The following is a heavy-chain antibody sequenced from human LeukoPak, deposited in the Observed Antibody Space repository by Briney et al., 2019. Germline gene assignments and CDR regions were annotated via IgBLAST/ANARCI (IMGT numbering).Heavy chain of an antibody. Sequence: SETLSLTCTVSGGSISSYYWSWIRQPPGKGLEWIGNIYDSGSTNYNPSLKSRVTLSVDTSKNQFSRKLNSVTAADTAVYYCARNGYCSSTSCRYWYFDLWGRGTLVTVSS. CDR1: GGSISSYY. V-gene: IGHV4-59*01. D-gene: IGHD2-2*03. J-gene: IGHJ2*01. CDR3: ARNGYCSSTSCRYWYFDL. CDR2: IYDSGST.